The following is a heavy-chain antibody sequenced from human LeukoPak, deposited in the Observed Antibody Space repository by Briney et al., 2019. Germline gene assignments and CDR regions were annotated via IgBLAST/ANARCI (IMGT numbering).Heavy chain of an antibody. CDR2: INPNSGGT. CDR3: ARDSSSWYFGWFDP. CDR1: GYTLTELS. V-gene: IGHV1-2*06. D-gene: IGHD6-13*01. J-gene: IGHJ5*02. Sequence: ASVKVSCKVSGYTLTELSMHWVRQAPGQGLEWMGRINPNSGGTNYAQKFQGRVTMTRDTSISTAYMELSRLRSDDTAVYYCARDSSSWYFGWFDPWGQGTLVTVSS.